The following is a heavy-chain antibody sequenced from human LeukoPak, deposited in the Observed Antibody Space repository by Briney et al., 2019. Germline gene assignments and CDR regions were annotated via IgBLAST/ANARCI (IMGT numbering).Heavy chain of an antibody. CDR3: ARAGTGSSYGMDV. J-gene: IGHJ6*02. Sequence: SVTVSCKASGGTFSSYAISWVRQAPGQGLEWMGGIIPIFGTANYAQKFQGRVTITADESTSTAYMELSSLRSEDAAVYYCARAGTGSSYGMDVWGQGTTVTVSS. D-gene: IGHD3-10*01. V-gene: IGHV1-69*13. CDR1: GGTFSSYA. CDR2: IIPIFGTA.